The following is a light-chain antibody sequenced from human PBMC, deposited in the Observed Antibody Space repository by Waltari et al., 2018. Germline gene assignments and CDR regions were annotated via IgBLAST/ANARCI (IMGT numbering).Light chain of an antibody. V-gene: IGKV3-20*01. CDR1: QSVTRA. J-gene: IGKJ1*01. CDR2: GAS. Sequence: EIVLTQSPGTLSLSTGESATLSCRTSQSVTRALAWYQQNPGQAPRLLLYGASNRATGIPDRFSGSGSGTDFSLTISSLEPEDFAVYYCQHYLRLPVTFGQGTKVEIK. CDR3: QHYLRLPVT.